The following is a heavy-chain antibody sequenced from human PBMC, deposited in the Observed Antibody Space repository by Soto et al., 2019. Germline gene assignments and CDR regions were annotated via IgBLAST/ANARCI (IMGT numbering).Heavy chain of an antibody. CDR3: ATDLLYCSGGSCYHNGFDP. Sequence: QVQLVQSGAEVKKPGASVKVSCKASGYTFTSYGISWVRQAPGQGLEWMGWISAYNGNTNYAQKLQGRVTMTTDTSTRTAYMELRSLRSDDTAVYYCATDLLYCSGGSCYHNGFDPWGQGTLVTVSS. D-gene: IGHD2-15*01. J-gene: IGHJ5*02. V-gene: IGHV1-18*04. CDR1: GYTFTSYG. CDR2: ISAYNGNT.